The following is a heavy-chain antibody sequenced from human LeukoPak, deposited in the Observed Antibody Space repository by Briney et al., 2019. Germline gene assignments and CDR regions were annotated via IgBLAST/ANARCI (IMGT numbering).Heavy chain of an antibody. CDR3: ARRQQTGGDNGLHNWFDP. J-gene: IGHJ5*02. CDR1: DGSSSRSS. V-gene: IGHV4-59*08. D-gene: IGHD2-21*01. Sequence: SETLSLTCTVSDGSSSRSSWNWIRQPPGKGLEWIGYIYYSGSTKYNPSLESRVTISVDTSKNQISLNLRSVTAADMAIYYCARRQQTGGDNGLHNWFDPWGQGTLVTVSS. CDR2: IYYSGST.